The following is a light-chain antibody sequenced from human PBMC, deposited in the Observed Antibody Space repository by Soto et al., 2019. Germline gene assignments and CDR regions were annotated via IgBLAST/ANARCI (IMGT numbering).Light chain of an antibody. V-gene: IGLV1-44*01. CDR2: SNN. CDR3: AVWDDSLNGGV. CDR1: SSNIGSNT. Sequence: QSVLTQPPSASGTPGQRVTISCSGSSSNIGSNTVNWYQQLPGTAPKLLIYSNNQRPSGVPDRFSGSKSGTSASLAISGLQSEDEAAYYCAVWDDSLNGGVFGGGTKLTVL. J-gene: IGLJ2*01.